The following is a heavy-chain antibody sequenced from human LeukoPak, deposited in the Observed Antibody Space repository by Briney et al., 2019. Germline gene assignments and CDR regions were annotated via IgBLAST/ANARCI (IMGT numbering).Heavy chain of an antibody. Sequence: SETLSLTCTVSGGSISSYYWSWIRQPPGKGLEWIGEINHSGSTNYNPSLKSRVTISVDTSKNQFSLKLSSVTAADTAVYYCARLHDYVWGSYRYKGGFDYWGQGTLVTVSS. J-gene: IGHJ4*02. CDR1: GGSISSYY. CDR2: INHSGST. CDR3: ARLHDYVWGSYRYKGGFDY. D-gene: IGHD3-16*02. V-gene: IGHV4-34*01.